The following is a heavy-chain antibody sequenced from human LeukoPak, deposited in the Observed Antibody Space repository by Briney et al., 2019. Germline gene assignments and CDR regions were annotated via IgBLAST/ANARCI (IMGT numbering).Heavy chain of an antibody. Sequence: GGSLRLSCAASGFTFSSYDMHWVRHATGKGLEWVSAIGTAGDTYYPGSVKGRFTISRENAKNSLYLQMNSLRAGDTAVYYCARAMRDGYSSSWYVGIWFDPWGQGTLVTVSS. D-gene: IGHD6-13*01. J-gene: IGHJ5*02. CDR2: IGTAGDT. CDR1: GFTFSSYD. CDR3: ARAMRDGYSSSWYVGIWFDP. V-gene: IGHV3-13*01.